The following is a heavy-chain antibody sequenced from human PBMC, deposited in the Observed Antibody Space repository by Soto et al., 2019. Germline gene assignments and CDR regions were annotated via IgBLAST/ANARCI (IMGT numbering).Heavy chain of an antibody. CDR2: IIPILDIT. CDR3: AKGADSSGSESAFDL. J-gene: IGHJ3*01. D-gene: IGHD3-22*01. V-gene: IGHV1-69*02. Sequence: QVQLVQSGAEVKKPGSSVKVSCKTSGGTFSAYPFNWVRQAPGQGLEWMGRIIPILDITDYSQNFQGRVTITAEKSTNTAYMDLTSLRSEDTAMYFCAKGADSSGSESAFDLWGQGTLITVSS. CDR1: GGTFSAYP.